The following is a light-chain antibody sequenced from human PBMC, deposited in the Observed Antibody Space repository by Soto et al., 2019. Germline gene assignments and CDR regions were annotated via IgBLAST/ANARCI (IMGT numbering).Light chain of an antibody. CDR3: QKYNGVPLT. J-gene: IGKJ3*01. V-gene: IGKV1-27*01. Sequence: DIQVTQFPSSLSASVGDRVTITCRASQAIGNYLAWYQQKPGKVPKLLIYAASTLQSGVPSRFSGSRSGTDFTLTVSSLQPEDVATYYRQKYNGVPLTFGPGTKVEIK. CDR1: QAIGNY. CDR2: AAS.